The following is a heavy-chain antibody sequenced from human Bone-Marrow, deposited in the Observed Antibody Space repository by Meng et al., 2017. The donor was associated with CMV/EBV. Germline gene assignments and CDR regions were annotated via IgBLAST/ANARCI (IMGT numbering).Heavy chain of an antibody. CDR2: ISSSSSYI. CDR3: ARDYRRPAAVGIRFDY. Sequence: EVQLVESGGGLVKPGGSLRLSCAASGFTFSSYSMNWVRQAPGKGLEWVSSISSSSSYIYYADSVKGRFTISRDNAKNSLYLQMNSLRAEDTAVYYCARDYRRPAAVGIRFDYWGQGTLVTVSS. D-gene: IGHD6-13*01. V-gene: IGHV3-21*01. CDR1: GFTFSSYS. J-gene: IGHJ4*02.